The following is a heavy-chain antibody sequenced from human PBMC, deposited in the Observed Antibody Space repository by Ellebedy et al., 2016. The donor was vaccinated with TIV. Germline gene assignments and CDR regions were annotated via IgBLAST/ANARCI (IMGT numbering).Heavy chain of an antibody. D-gene: IGHD6-19*01. J-gene: IGHJ4*02. CDR2: MNPNSGNT. CDR1: GYTFTSYG. Sequence: ASVKVSCKASGYTFTSYGISWVRQAPGQGLEWMGWMNPNSGNTGYAQKFQGRVTITRDTSASTAYMELSSLRSEDTAVYYCARGAVAGLDYWGQGTLVTVSS. V-gene: IGHV1-8*03. CDR3: ARGAVAGLDY.